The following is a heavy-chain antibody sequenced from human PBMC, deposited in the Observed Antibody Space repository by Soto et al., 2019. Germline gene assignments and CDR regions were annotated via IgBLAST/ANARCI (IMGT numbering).Heavy chain of an antibody. CDR1: GYTFTDYA. V-gene: IGHV1-3*01. CDR3: AKGSTMWTPEC. D-gene: IGHD1-1*01. J-gene: IGHJ4*02. CDR2: IAPGNGNT. Sequence: SVWVSCKASGYTFTDYAIHWVRQAPGQRLEWMGWIAPGNGNTKYSQNFQGRVTITRDTSATTAYMELSSLRSEDTAVYYCAKGSTMWTPECWGQRTLLTGSS.